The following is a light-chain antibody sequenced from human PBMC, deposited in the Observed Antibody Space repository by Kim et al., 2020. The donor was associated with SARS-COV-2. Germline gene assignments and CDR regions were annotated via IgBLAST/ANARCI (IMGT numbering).Light chain of an antibody. J-gene: IGLJ3*02. V-gene: IGLV1-47*01. Sequence: ELTQPPSASGTPGQRVTISCSGSSSSIGSNYVSWYQQLPGMAPKLLIYKNNQQPSGVPDRFSGSKSGTSASLAISGLQSEDEADYYCSAWDDSLSGRVFGGGTQLTVL. CDR3: SAWDDSLSGRV. CDR2: KNN. CDR1: SSSIGSNY.